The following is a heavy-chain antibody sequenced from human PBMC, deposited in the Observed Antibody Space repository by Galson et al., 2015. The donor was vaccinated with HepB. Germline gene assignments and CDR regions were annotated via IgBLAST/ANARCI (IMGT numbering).Heavy chain of an antibody. Sequence: QSGAEMKKPGESLRISCQASGYIFTTYWISWVRQMPGKGLEWVGRIDPTDSYTTYNPSFEGHVTISVDKSATTAYLQWSSLKASDTAMYYCARHGAFYYGSGSYFSDRWGQGTLVTVSA. CDR3: ARHGAFYYGSGSYFSDR. CDR1: GYIFTTYW. D-gene: IGHD3-10*01. J-gene: IGHJ4*02. V-gene: IGHV5-10-1*01. CDR2: IDPTDSYT.